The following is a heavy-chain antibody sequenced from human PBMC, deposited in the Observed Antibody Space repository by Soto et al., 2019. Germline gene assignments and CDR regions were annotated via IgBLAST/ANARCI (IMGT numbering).Heavy chain of an antibody. CDR1: GFIFRTSW. Sequence: EVQLVESGGGLVQPGGSLRLSCEASGFIFRTSWMTWVRQPPGKGLEWVASINVDGGEIHYVGSVRGRFTVSRDNAKHALYLQMNSLRAEDTAVYYCARDVGPNTLDYWGQGTLVTVSS. J-gene: IGHJ4*02. V-gene: IGHV3-7*03. CDR2: INVDGGEI. CDR3: ARDVGPNTLDY.